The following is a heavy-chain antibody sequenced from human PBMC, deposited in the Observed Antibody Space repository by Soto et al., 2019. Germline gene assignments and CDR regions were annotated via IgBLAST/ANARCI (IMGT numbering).Heavy chain of an antibody. V-gene: IGHV4-59*01. CDR1: GGSISSYY. CDR2: ISYSGST. Sequence: QVQLQESGPGLVKPSETLSLTCRISGGSISSYYWNWIRQAPGKGLEWIGFISYSGSTNYNPALTSRVTISVDTSKDHISLRLNSVTAADTAVYYCARVQSTSWGYYYAVDVWGQGTTVTVSS. CDR3: ARVQSTSWGYYYAVDV. J-gene: IGHJ6*01. D-gene: IGHD2-2*01.